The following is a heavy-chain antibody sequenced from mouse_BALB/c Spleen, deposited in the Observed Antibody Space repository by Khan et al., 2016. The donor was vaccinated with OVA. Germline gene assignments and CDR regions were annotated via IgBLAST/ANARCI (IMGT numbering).Heavy chain of an antibody. CDR2: ISTYYGDA. V-gene: IGHV1S137*01. CDR1: GYTFTDHT. CDR3: ARGGGEDRFGY. J-gene: IGHJ3*01. Sequence: QVQLKQSGAELVRPGVSVKISCKGSGYTFTDHTMHWVKQSHAKSLEWIGVISTYYGDADYNQRFKGKATMTVDKSSSTAYMELARLTSEDSANLYWARGGGEDRFGYWGQGTLVNISA.